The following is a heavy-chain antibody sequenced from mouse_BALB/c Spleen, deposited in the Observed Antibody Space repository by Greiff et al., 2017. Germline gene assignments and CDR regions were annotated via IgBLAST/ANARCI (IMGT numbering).Heavy chain of an antibody. CDR2: ISYDGSN. J-gene: IGHJ1*01. CDR1: GYSITSGYY. D-gene: IGHD1-1*01. Sequence: VQLKESGPGLVKPSQSLSLTCSVTGYSITSGYYWNWIRQFPGNKLEWMGYISYDGSNNYNPSLKNRISITRDTSKNQFFLKLNSVTTEDTATYYCAREEYYYGSNWYFDVWGAGTTVTVSS. CDR3: AREEYYYGSNWYFDV. V-gene: IGHV3-6*02.